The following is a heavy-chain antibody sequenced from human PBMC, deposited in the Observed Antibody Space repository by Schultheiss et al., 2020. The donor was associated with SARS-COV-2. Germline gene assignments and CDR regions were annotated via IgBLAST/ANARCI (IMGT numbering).Heavy chain of an antibody. Sequence: GESLKISCAASGFTFSSSWMHWVCQAPEKGLEWVSAISGSGGSTYYADSVKGRFTISRDNSKNTLYLQMNSLRAEDTAVYYCAKDRAVAGFELDAFDIWGQGTMVTVSS. CDR3: AKDRAVAGFELDAFDI. J-gene: IGHJ3*02. V-gene: IGHV3-23*01. D-gene: IGHD6-19*01. CDR1: GFTFSSSW. CDR2: ISGSGGST.